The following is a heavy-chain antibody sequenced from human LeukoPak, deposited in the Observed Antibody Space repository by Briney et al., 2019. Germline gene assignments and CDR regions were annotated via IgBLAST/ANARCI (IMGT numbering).Heavy chain of an antibody. Sequence: TLSLTCTVSGGSISSGGYYWSWVRQLPGKGLEGIGYIYHSGNTVYKPSLRSRVTMSVDTSKNQFSLKLTSVTAADTGVYYCVRLGDCTSAACHDTRFDPWGQGTLVTVSS. CDR1: GGSISSGGYY. CDR2: IYHSGNT. J-gene: IGHJ5*02. D-gene: IGHD2-2*01. V-gene: IGHV4-31*03. CDR3: VRLGDCTSAACHDTRFDP.